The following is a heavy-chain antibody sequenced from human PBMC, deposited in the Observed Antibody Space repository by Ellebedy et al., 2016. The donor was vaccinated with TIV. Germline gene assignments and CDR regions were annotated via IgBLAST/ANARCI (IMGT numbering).Heavy chain of an antibody. V-gene: IGHV3-21*01. Sequence: GGSLRLSXAASGFTFSSYSMNWVRQAPGKGLEWVSPISSSSSYIYYADSVKGRFTISRDNAKNSLYLQMNSLRAEDTAVYYCARDLGPWRDYYYYGMDVWGQGTTVTVSS. CDR2: ISSSSSYI. D-gene: IGHD3-16*01. CDR3: ARDLGPWRDYYYYGMDV. J-gene: IGHJ6*02. CDR1: GFTFSSYS.